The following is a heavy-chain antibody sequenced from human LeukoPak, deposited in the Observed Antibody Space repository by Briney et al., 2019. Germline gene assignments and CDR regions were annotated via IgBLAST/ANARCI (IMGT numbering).Heavy chain of an antibody. CDR1: GFTFSSHS. CDR2: ISSSSSTI. CDR3: ARGAYYYED. Sequence: GGSLRLSCAASGFTFSSHSMNWVRQAPGKGLEWVSYISSSSSTIYYADPVKGRFTISRDNAENSLYLQMNSLRAEDTAVYYCARGAYYYEDWGQGTLVTVSS. D-gene: IGHD3-22*01. J-gene: IGHJ4*02. V-gene: IGHV3-48*01.